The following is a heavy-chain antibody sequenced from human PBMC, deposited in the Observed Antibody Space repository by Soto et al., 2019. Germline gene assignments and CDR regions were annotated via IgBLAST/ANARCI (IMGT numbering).Heavy chain of an antibody. CDR3: ASRSSGWYFDY. Sequence: GGSLRLSCASSGFTFSSYAMNWVRQGPGKGLEWVSVISGSGGSTYYADSVKGRFTISRDNSKNTLYLQMNSLRAEDTAVYYCASRSSGWYFDYWGQGTLVTVSS. V-gene: IGHV3-23*01. D-gene: IGHD6-19*01. J-gene: IGHJ4*02. CDR1: GFTFSSYA. CDR2: ISGSGGST.